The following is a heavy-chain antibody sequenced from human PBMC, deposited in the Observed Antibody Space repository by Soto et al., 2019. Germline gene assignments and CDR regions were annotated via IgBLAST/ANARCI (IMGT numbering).Heavy chain of an antibody. CDR1: GGSVTNSSYY. CDR2: VSYRGRS. Sequence: SETLSLTCPVSGGSVTNSSYYWGWLRQSPGKGLEWLGSVSYRGRSYSKSSAKSRVTISVDTSKNQFSLNLNSVTASDTAVYFCLSQRTTVITQSYFEYWGPGALV. V-gene: IGHV4-39*01. J-gene: IGHJ4*02. D-gene: IGHD4-4*01. CDR3: LSQRTTVITQSYFEY.